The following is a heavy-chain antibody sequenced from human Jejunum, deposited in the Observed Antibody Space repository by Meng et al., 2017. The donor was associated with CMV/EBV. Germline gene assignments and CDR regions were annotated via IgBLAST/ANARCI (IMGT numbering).Heavy chain of an antibody. CDR2: ISYDGSNK. J-gene: IGHJ4*02. Sequence: LSCASSGFTFSSSAMPWVRQAPGKGVEGVAVISYDGSNKYYAASVKGRFTISRDNSKNTLYLQMNSLRAEDTAVYYCARDGASFDYWGQGTLVTVSS. V-gene: IGHV3-30-3*01. CDR3: ARDGASFDY. D-gene: IGHD3-16*01. CDR1: GFTFSSSA.